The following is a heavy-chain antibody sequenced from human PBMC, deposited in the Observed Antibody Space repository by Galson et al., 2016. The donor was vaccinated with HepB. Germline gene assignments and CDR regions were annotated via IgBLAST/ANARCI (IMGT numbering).Heavy chain of an antibody. Sequence: SVKVSCKASGGTFSTYAINWVRQAPGQGLEWMGGIIPIFGKADYAQKFQGRVTITADKSTSTAFMALNSLRSEDTAVYYCARGIACIVATSAFHIWGQGTMVTVSS. CDR2: IIPIFGKA. CDR1: GGTFSTYA. CDR3: ARGIACIVATSAFHI. V-gene: IGHV1-69*06. J-gene: IGHJ3*02. D-gene: IGHD5-12*01.